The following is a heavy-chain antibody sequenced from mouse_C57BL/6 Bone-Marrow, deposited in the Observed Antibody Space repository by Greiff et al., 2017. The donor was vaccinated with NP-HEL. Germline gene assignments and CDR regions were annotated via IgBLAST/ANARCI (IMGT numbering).Heavy chain of an antibody. CDR2: ISDGGSYT. J-gene: IGHJ2*01. Sequence: DVHLVESGGGLVKPGGSLKLSCAASGFTFSSYAMSWVRQTPDKRLEWVATISDGGSYTYYPDNVKGRFTISRDNAKNNLYLQMSHLKSEDTAMYYCARDLIFDYWGQGTTLTVSS. CDR1: GFTFSSYA. CDR3: ARDLIFDY. V-gene: IGHV5-4*01.